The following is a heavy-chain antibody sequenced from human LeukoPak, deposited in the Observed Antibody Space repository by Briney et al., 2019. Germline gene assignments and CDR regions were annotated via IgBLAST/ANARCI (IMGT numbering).Heavy chain of an antibody. CDR1: GVSFSGYY. V-gene: IGHV4-34*01. D-gene: IGHD1-26*01. CDR2: ISHSGST. Sequence: QASAALSLTCAVNGVSFSGYYLSSIRHPQGKGLHWVGEISHSGSTKHNPSLKSRLTITVDTPKNHLPLKLRSVTAAHPAVYYCARVGRHTGSFGYWGQGALVTVSS. CDR3: ARVGRHTGSFGY. J-gene: IGHJ4*02.